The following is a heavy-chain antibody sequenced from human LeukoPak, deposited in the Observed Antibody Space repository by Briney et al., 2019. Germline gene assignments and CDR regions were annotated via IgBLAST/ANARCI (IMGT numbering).Heavy chain of an antibody. CDR2: IKQDGSEK. CDR3: ARDRATASGYFDY. Sequence: GGSLRLSCGASGFTFSSYWMSWVRQAPGKGLEWVANIKQDGSEKYYVDSVKGRFTISRDNAKKSLYLQMNSLRAEDTAVYYCARDRATASGYFDYWGPGTLVTVSS. V-gene: IGHV3-7*01. CDR1: GFTFSSYW. J-gene: IGHJ4*02. D-gene: IGHD5-12*01.